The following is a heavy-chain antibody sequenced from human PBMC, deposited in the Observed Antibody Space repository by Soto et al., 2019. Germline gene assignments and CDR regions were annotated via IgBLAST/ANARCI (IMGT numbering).Heavy chain of an antibody. CDR1: GYTFTSYA. Sequence: ASVKVSCKASGYTFTSYAMHWVRQAPGQRLEWMGWINAGNGNTKYSQKFQGRVTITRDTSASTAYMELSSLRSEDTAVYYCARESVMVRGNFDYWGQGTLVTVSS. J-gene: IGHJ4*02. CDR2: INAGNGNT. V-gene: IGHV1-3*01. CDR3: ARESVMVRGNFDY. D-gene: IGHD3-10*01.